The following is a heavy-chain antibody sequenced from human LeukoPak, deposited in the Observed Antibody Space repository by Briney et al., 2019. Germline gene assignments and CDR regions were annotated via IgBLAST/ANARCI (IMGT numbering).Heavy chain of an antibody. CDR1: GYTLTELS. J-gene: IGHJ4*02. CDR3: ATDRYYDSSGYYHYVD. V-gene: IGHV1-24*01. CDR2: FDPEDGET. D-gene: IGHD3-22*01. Sequence: ASVKVSCKVSGYTLTELSMHWVRQAPGKGLEWMGGFDPEDGETICAQKFQGRVTMTEDTSTDTAYMELSSLRSEDTAVYYCATDRYYDSSGYYHYVDWGQGTLVTVSS.